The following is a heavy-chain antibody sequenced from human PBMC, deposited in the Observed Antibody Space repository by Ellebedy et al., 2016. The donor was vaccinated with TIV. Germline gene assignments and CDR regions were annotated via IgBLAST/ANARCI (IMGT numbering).Heavy chain of an antibody. D-gene: IGHD7-27*01. CDR3: ATNWVDAFDI. J-gene: IGHJ3*02. Sequence: AASVKVSCKTSGYTFTKFDINWARQATGQGLEWMGWMNPNSGNTGYAQKFQGRLTMTRNTSISTAYMELSSLRSEDTAVYYCATNWVDAFDIWGQGTMVTVSS. CDR1: GYTFTKFD. CDR2: MNPNSGNT. V-gene: IGHV1-8*01.